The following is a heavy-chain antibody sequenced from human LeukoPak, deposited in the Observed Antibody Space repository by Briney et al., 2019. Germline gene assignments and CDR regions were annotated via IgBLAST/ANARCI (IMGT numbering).Heavy chain of an antibody. V-gene: IGHV3-23*01. Sequence: GGSLRLSCAASGFTFTISGMSWVRQAPGKGLEWLSTISGSGSTTSYADSVQGRFTISRDNSKNALYLQMDSLRAEDTALYYCAKDYAEYDYWGQGTLVTASS. D-gene: IGHD2/OR15-2a*01. J-gene: IGHJ4*02. CDR1: GFTFTISG. CDR2: ISGSGSTT. CDR3: AKDYAEYDY.